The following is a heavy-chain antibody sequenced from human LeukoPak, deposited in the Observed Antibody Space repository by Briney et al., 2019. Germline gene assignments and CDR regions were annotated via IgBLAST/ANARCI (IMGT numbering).Heavy chain of an antibody. J-gene: IGHJ3*02. Sequence: ASVKVSCKASGFTFIGYYMHWVRQAPGQGVEWMGWINPNSGGTNYAQKFQGRVTMTRDKPISTAYMELSRLKSGDTAVYYCAREKGSRYCSGGSCYSYAFEIWGQGTLVTVSS. CDR2: INPNSGGT. D-gene: IGHD2-15*01. V-gene: IGHV1-2*02. CDR1: GFTFIGYY. CDR3: AREKGSRYCSGGSCYSYAFEI.